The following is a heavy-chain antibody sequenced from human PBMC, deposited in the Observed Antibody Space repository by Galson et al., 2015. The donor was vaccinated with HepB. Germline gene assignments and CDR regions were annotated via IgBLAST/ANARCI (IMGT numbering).Heavy chain of an antibody. D-gene: IGHD5-12*01. V-gene: IGHV3-74*01. Sequence: SLRLSCAASGFTFSSYWMHWVRQAPGKGLEWVSRINSDGSSTSYADSVKGRFTISRDNAKNTLYLQMNSLRAEDTAVYYCARDRGGAVATELDYWGQGTLVTVSS. CDR3: ARDRGGAVATELDY. CDR1: GFTFSSYW. J-gene: IGHJ4*02. CDR2: INSDGSST.